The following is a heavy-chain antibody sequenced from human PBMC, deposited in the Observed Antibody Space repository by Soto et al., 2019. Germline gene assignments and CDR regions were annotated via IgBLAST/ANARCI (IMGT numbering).Heavy chain of an antibody. CDR1: GYSFTSYW. CDR3: ARHRSRQFGNNYYYYGMDV. V-gene: IGHV5-51*01. Sequence: GESLKISCKGSGYSFTSYWIGWVRQVPGKGLEWMGIIYPGDSDTRYSPSFQGQVTISADKSISTAYLQWSSLKASDTAMYYCARHRSRQFGNNYYYYGMDVWGQGTTVTVSS. CDR2: IYPGDSDT. J-gene: IGHJ6*02. D-gene: IGHD3-10*01.